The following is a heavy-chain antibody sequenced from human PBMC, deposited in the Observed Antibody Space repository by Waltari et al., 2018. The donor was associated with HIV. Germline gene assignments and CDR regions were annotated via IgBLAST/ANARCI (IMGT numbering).Heavy chain of an antibody. D-gene: IGHD3-22*01. CDR2: IYTSGST. CDR1: GGSISSGSYY. Sequence: QVQLQESGPGLVKPSQTLSLTCTVSGGSISSGSYYWSWIRQPAGKGLGWIGRIYTSGSTNYNPSRRSRVTISVDTSKYQFSLMLSSVTAADTAVYYCARDRNYYYDSSGYFFNAFDIWGQGTMVTVSS. V-gene: IGHV4-61*02. CDR3: ARDRNYYYDSSGYFFNAFDI. J-gene: IGHJ3*02.